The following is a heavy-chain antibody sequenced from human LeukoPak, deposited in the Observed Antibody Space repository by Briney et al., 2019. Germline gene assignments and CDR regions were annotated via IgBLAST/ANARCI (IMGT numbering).Heavy chain of an antibody. J-gene: IGHJ3*02. CDR3: ARVGAHDAFDI. V-gene: IGHV4-4*07. CDR1: GGSISSYY. D-gene: IGHD3-16*01. Sequence: PSETLSLTCTVSGGSISSYYWSWLRQPAGKGLEGIGRIYTSGSTNYNPSLKSRVTMSVDTSKNQFSLKLSSVTAADTAVYYCARVGAHDAFDIWGQGTMVTVSS. CDR2: IYTSGST.